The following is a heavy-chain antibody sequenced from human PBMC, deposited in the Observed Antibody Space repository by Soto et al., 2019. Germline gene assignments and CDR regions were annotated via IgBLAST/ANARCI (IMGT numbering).Heavy chain of an antibody. D-gene: IGHD2-15*01. V-gene: IGHV4-31*03. CDR3: ARGYCSGGSCYTLP. J-gene: IGHJ5*02. CDR2: IYYSGST. Sequence: TLSLPFTVSGGSISSGGYYWNSIRQRPGKGLEWIGYIYYSGSTDYNPSLKSRVTISVDTSKSQFSLELSSVTAADTAVYYCARGYCSGGSCYTLPWGQGTLVTV. CDR1: GGSISSGGYY.